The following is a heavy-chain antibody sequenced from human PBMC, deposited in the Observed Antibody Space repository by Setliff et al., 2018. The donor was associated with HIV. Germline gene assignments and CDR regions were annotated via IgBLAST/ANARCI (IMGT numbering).Heavy chain of an antibody. CDR2: INPKSGAT. CDR3: ARKDGVGYCDSKSCYGIGPIDF. Sequence: VASVKVSCKASGYSFTGYYVNWVRQAPGQGLEWMGRINPKSGATNLAQKFQGKVTLTRDTSVTTVYMELTSLRSDDTAVYYCARKDGVGYCDSKSCYGIGPIDFWGQGSLVTVSS. D-gene: IGHD2-2*01. V-gene: IGHV1-2*06. J-gene: IGHJ4*02. CDR1: GYSFTGYY.